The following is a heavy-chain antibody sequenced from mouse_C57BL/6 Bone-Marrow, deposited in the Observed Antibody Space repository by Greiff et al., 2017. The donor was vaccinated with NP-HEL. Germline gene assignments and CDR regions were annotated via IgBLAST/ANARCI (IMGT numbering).Heavy chain of an antibody. Sequence: EVKLMESGPSLVKPSQTLSLSCSVTGVSITSGYWNWIRQFPENKLEYMGYISYSGSTYYNPSIKRRISITRDTANNQYYRQLKSVTTEDTATDDCDNGNSYWDFDFWCSGTTATLSS. CDR2: ISYSGST. V-gene: IGHV3-8*02. D-gene: IGHD1-1*01. J-gene: IGHJ1*01. CDR1: GVSITSGY. CDR3: DNGNSYWDFDF.